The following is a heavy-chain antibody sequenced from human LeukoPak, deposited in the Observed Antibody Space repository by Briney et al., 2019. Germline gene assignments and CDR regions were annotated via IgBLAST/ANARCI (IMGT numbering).Heavy chain of an antibody. CDR3: SRDVRSRGGVYYYSGMDV. D-gene: IGHD2-8*02. CDR2: FRNRGNSYTT. V-gene: IGHV3-72*01. Sequence: GGSLRLSCAASGFAFSDHYMDWVRQSPGKGLEWVGRFRNRGNSYTTEYAASVQGRFTISRDDSKNSLSLLMNSLKSEDTAVYYCSRDVRSRGGVYYYSGMDVWGQGTTVTVSS. J-gene: IGHJ6*02. CDR1: GFAFSDHY.